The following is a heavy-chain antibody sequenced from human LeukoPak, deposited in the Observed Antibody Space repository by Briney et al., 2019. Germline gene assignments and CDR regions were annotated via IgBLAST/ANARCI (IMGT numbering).Heavy chain of an antibody. V-gene: IGHV3-20*01. CDR2: INWNGGST. CDR1: GFTFSSYS. D-gene: IGHD3-10*01. Sequence: PGGSLRLSCAASGFTFSSYSMNWVRQGPGMGLEWVSGINWNGGSTGYADSVKGRFTISRDNAKNSLYLQMNSLRAEDTALYHCARRTRGSLRYYYMDVWGKGTTVTVSS. J-gene: IGHJ6*03. CDR3: ARRTRGSLRYYYMDV.